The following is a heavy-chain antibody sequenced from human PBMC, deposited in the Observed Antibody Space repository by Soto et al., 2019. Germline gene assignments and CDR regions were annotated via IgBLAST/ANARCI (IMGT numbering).Heavy chain of an antibody. D-gene: IGHD6-13*01. CDR2: ISYDGSNK. J-gene: IGHJ4*02. Sequence: GGSLRLSCAASGFTFSSYAMHWVRQAPGKGLEWVAVISYDGSNKYYADSVKGRFTISRDNSKNTLYLQMNSLRAEDTAVYYCARVAYYEYSSSWYFDYWGQGTLVTVSS. CDR3: ARVAYYEYSSSWYFDY. CDR1: GFTFSSYA. V-gene: IGHV3-30*04.